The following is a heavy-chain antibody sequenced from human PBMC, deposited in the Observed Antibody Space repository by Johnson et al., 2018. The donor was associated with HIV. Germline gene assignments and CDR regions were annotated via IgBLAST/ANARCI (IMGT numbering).Heavy chain of an antibody. CDR1: GFTFSSYA. J-gene: IGHJ3*02. V-gene: IGHV3-30*02. Sequence: QVQLVESGGGLVQPGGSLRLSCAASGFTFSSYAMHWVRQAPGKGLEWVAFIRYDGSNKYYADSVKGRFTISRDNSKNTLYLQMNSLRAEDTAVYYCAKDLGVAGRGDAFDIWGQGTMVTVSS. CDR3: AKDLGVAGRGDAFDI. D-gene: IGHD6-19*01. CDR2: IRYDGSNK.